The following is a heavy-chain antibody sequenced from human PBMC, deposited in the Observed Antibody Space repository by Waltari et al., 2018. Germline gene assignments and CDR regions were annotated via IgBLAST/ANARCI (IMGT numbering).Heavy chain of an antibody. CDR3: AXGITLDY. CDR2: ISXTRAYI. Sequence: EVQLVESGXGLVKPGGSLXLSCEXYGFTFSSFKMNWVRQAPGRRLEWVASISXTRAYIDYADSMXGRXTISXXNXKSSLFLXXXSLTXDDTAIYYCAXGITLDYXGQGTPVIVXS. V-gene: IGHV3-21*01. CDR1: GFTFSSFK. D-gene: IGHD3-10*01. J-gene: IGHJ4*02.